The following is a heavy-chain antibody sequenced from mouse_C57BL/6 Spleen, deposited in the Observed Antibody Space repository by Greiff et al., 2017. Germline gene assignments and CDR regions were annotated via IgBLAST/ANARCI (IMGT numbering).Heavy chain of an antibody. J-gene: IGHJ2*01. CDR2: INPSTGGT. Sequence: VQLQQSGPELVKPGASVKISCKASGYSFTGYYMNWVKQSPEKSLEWIGEINPSTGGTNYNQKFKAKATLTVDKSSSTAYMQLKSLTSEDSAVYYCEREGDYFDYWGQGTTLTVSS. CDR3: EREGDYFDY. V-gene: IGHV1-42*01. CDR1: GYSFTGYY.